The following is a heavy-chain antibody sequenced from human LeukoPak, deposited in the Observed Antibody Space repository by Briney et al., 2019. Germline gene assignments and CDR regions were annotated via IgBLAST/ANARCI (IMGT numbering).Heavy chain of an antibody. V-gene: IGHV1-3*01. D-gene: IGHD3-9*01. CDR1: GYTFISYA. CDR3: ARGGYDILTGYSLTYFDY. CDR2: INADNGNT. Sequence: ASVKVSCKASGYTFISYAMHWVRQAPGQRLEWMGWINADNGNTKYSQKFQGRVTMTRDTSASTAYMELSSLRSEDTAVYYYARGGYDILTGYSLTYFDYWGQGTLVTVSS. J-gene: IGHJ4*02.